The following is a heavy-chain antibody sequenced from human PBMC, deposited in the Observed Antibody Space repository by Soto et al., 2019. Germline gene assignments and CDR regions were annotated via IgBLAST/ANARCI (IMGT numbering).Heavy chain of an antibody. CDR2: IILAVGTP. D-gene: IGHD2-8*01. Sequence: QVLLVQSGAEMKQPGSSVSVSCKASGDSFTNYAFTWVRQAPGQGPEWLGGIILAVGTPHYSQRFQGRLTIPAYESSSTVYMELGRLRLYNKAVYYCGRYWTNTKCRGGYYLDLWGQGALLTVSS. V-gene: IGHV1-69*01. J-gene: IGHJ5*02. CDR1: GDSFTNYA. CDR3: GRYWTNTKCRGGYYLDL.